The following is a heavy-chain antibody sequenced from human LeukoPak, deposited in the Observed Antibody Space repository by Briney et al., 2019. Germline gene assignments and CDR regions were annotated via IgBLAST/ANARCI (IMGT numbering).Heavy chain of an antibody. CDR3: AELGITMIGGV. CDR2: ISSSGSTI. Sequence: GGSLRLSCAASGFIFNTYVMNWVRQAPGKGLEWVSYISSSGSTIYYADSVKGRFTISRDNAKNSLYLQMNSLRAEDTAVYYCAELGITMIGGVWGKGTTVTISS. J-gene: IGHJ6*04. D-gene: IGHD3-10*02. V-gene: IGHV3-48*03. CDR1: GFIFNTYV.